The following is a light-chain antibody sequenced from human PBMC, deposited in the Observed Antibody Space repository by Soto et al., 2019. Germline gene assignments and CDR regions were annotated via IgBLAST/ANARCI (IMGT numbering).Light chain of an antibody. Sequence: EIVLTQSPGTLSVSPGERATLSCRASQSVSSSYLAWYQQKPGQAPRLLIYGASSRATGIPDRFSGTGSGTDFTLTISSLQPEDFATYYCQQTNSFPLTFGGGTRLEIK. V-gene: IGKV3-20*01. CDR3: QQTNSFPLT. CDR2: GAS. CDR1: QSVSSSY. J-gene: IGKJ5*01.